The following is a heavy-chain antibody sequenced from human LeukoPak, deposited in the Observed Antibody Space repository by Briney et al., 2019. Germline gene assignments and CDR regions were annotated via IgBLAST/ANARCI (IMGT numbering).Heavy chain of an antibody. CDR3: ARSVGYCTSTSCQLRGAYYFDY. CDR2: ISPSDSDT. D-gene: IGHD2-2*01. V-gene: IGHV5-51*01. CDR1: GYSFSTYW. Sequence: GESLKISCKGSGYSFSTYWIGWVRQMPGKGLEWMGIISPSDSDTRYSPSFQGRVTISADKSISTAYLYLKASDTAVYYCARSVGYCTSTSCQLRGAYYFDYWGQGTLVTVSS. J-gene: IGHJ4*02.